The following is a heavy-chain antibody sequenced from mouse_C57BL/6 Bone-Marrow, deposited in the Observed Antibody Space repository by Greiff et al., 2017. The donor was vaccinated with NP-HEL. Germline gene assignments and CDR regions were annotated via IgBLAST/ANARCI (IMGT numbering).Heavy chain of an antibody. CDR1: GFSFNTYA. CDR2: IRSKSNNYAA. V-gene: IGHV10-1*01. D-gene: IGHD1-1*01. J-gene: IGHJ4*01. CDR3: VRPPLTTVVEDAMDY. Sequence: VQLKESGGGLVQPKGSLKLSCAASGFSFNTYAMNWVRQAPGKGLEWVARIRSKSNNYAAYYADSVKDRFTISRDDSESMLYLQMNNLKTEDTAMYYCVRPPLTTVVEDAMDYWGQGTSVTVSS.